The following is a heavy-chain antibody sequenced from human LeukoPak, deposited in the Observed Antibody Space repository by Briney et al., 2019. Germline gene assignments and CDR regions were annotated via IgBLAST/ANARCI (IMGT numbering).Heavy chain of an antibody. D-gene: IGHD2-15*01. CDR3: ARMVIRAYCSGGSCYEHAFDI. J-gene: IGHJ3*02. CDR2: IYYSGST. Sequence: SETLSLTCAVSGYSISSGYYWGWIRQPPGKGLEWIGYIYYSGSTNYNPSLKSRVTISVDTSKNQFSLKLSSVTAADTAVYYCARMVIRAYCSGGSCYEHAFDIWGQGTMVTVSS. CDR1: GYSISSGYY. V-gene: IGHV4-38-2*01.